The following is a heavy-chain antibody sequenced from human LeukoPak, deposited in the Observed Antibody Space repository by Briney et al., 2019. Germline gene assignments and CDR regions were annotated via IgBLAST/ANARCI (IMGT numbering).Heavy chain of an antibody. J-gene: IGHJ4*02. Sequence: GSSVKVPCKPSGGSFRSYGVSWVRQAPGQGLEWMGGIIPIFRTTNYEQRFRGRVTITTDESTSSVYMELSSLRSEDTAVYYCARSQRAGYNVYYFDSWGQGTLVTVSS. CDR2: IIPIFRTT. D-gene: IGHD5-24*01. CDR3: ARSQRAGYNVYYFDS. CDR1: GGSFRSYG. V-gene: IGHV1-69*05.